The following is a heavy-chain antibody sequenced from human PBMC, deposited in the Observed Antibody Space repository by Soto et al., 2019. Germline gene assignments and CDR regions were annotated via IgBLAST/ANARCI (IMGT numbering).Heavy chain of an antibody. CDR3: ARRGGVGVAGSAAFDM. CDR2: INPATGAA. J-gene: IGHJ3*02. D-gene: IGHD3-3*01. CDR1: GYPVTAYY. Sequence: QLHLVQSGAVVKKPGASVTVSCSASGYPVTAYYMHWVRQAPGRGLEWMGGINPATGAAKYTQTFQGRVTMARDTSTSTVFMELSGLTSADTAVFSCARRGGVGVAGSAAFDMWGQGTVVTVSS. V-gene: IGHV1-2*02.